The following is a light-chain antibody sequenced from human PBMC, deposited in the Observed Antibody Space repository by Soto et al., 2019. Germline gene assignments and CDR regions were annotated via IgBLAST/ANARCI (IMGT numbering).Light chain of an antibody. CDR3: PIYCTSVL. V-gene: IGKV3-20*01. CDR2: GAS. CDR1: ESVSTSY. Sequence: EIVLTQSPGTLSLSPGERATLSCRASESVSTSYLAWYQQKPGQAPRLLISGASGRATGIPDMFSVSASETALSLSIRRLDPEYSGVCYSPIYCTSVLVGPGTVVDIK. J-gene: IGKJ3*01.